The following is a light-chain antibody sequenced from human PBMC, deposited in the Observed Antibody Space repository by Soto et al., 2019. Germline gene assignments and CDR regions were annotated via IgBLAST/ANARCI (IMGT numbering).Light chain of an antibody. CDR3: CSYVGSYSYV. CDR2: DVS. CDR1: SRDVGGYKS. J-gene: IGLJ1*01. Sequence: QSALTQPRSVSGSSGQSVTVSCLGTSRDVGGYKSVSWYQQYPGKAPKLMIYDVSERPSGVPNRFSGSKSGNTASLTISGLQAEDEADYYCCSYVGSYSYVFGTGTKVTVL. V-gene: IGLV2-11*01.